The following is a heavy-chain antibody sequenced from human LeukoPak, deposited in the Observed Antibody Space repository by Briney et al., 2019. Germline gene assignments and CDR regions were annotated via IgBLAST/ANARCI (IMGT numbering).Heavy chain of an antibody. V-gene: IGHV4-34*01. Sequence: SETLSLTCAVCGGSFSGYYWSWIRQPPGKGLERIGEINHSGSTNYNPSLKSRVTISVDTSKNQFSLKLSSVTAADTAVYYCARDCSGGSCFPLDYWGQGTLVTVSS. J-gene: IGHJ4*02. CDR2: INHSGST. D-gene: IGHD2-15*01. CDR3: ARDCSGGSCFPLDY. CDR1: GGSFSGYY.